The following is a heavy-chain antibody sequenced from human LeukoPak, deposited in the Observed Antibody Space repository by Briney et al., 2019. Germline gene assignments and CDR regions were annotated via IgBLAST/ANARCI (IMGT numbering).Heavy chain of an antibody. CDR2: ISGSGGST. Sequence: PGGSLRLSCAASGFTFSSYAMSWVRQAPGKGLEWVSAISGSGGSTYYADSVKGRFTISRDNAKNTLYLQMHSLRAEDTAVYYCVRAADYGDYGGFDYWGQGTLVTVSS. CDR3: VRAADYGDYGGFDY. J-gene: IGHJ4*02. D-gene: IGHD4-17*01. CDR1: GFTFSSYA. V-gene: IGHV3-23*01.